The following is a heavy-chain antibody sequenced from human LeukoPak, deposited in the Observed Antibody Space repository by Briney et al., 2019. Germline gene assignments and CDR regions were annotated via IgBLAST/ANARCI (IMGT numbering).Heavy chain of an antibody. CDR2: TNPNTGGT. CDR3: ARERGYCSSSSCYTSDAFDM. J-gene: IGHJ3*02. CDR1: GYTFTSYG. D-gene: IGHD2-2*02. Sequence: GASVKVSCKASGYTFTSYGISWVRQAPGQGLEWMGWTNPNTGGTNYAQKFQGRVTMTTDTSISTAYMELSRLRSDDTAVYYCARERGYCSSSSCYTSDAFDMWGQGTMVAVSS. V-gene: IGHV1-2*02.